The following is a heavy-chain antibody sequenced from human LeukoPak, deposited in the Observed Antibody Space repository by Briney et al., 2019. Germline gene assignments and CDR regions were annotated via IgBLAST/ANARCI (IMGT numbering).Heavy chain of an antibody. J-gene: IGHJ4*02. D-gene: IGHD3-22*01. CDR2: IYTSGST. CDR3: ARDQRDYYDSSDFDY. V-gene: IGHV4-4*07. Sequence: KPSETLSLTCTVSGGSISSYYWSWIRQPAGKGLEWIGRIYTSGSTNYNPSLKSRVTMSVDTSKNQFSLKLSSVTAADTAVYYCARDQRDYYDSSDFDYWGQGTLVTVSS. CDR1: GGSISSYY.